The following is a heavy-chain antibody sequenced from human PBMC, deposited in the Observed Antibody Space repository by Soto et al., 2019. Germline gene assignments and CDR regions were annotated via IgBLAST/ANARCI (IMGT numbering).Heavy chain of an antibody. Sequence: ASETLSLTCAVSGGSISSSNWWSWVRQPPGKGLEWIGEIYHSGSTNYNPSLKSRVTISVDKSKNQFSLKLSSVTAADTAVYYCARVRFGELSVHYFDYWGQGTLVTVSS. CDR3: ARVRFGELSVHYFDY. CDR1: GGSISSSNW. J-gene: IGHJ4*02. V-gene: IGHV4-4*02. CDR2: IYHSGST. D-gene: IGHD3-10*01.